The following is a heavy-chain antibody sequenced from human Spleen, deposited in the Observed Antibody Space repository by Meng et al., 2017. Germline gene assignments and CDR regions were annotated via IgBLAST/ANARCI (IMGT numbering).Heavy chain of an antibody. Sequence: QVQLVQSESELKKPGAPVTVSCKASGYTFTSFGINWVRQAPGQGLQWMGWVNTNTGNPTYAQGLTGRFVFSVDTSVNTAYLHISSLEPEDTAVYYCARAGWDGATIEYWGPGTLVTVSS. J-gene: IGHJ4*02. CDR3: ARAGWDGATIEY. V-gene: IGHV7-4-1*02. D-gene: IGHD1-26*01. CDR1: GYTFTSFG. CDR2: VNTNTGNP.